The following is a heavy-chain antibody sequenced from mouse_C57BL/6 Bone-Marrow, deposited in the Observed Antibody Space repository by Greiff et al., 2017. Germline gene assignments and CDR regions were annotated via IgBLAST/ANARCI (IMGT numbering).Heavy chain of an antibody. Sequence: QVQLQQPGAELVRPGTSVKLSCKASGYTFTSYWMHWVKQRPGQGLEWIGVIDPSDSYTNYNQKFKGKATLTVDTSSSTAYMQLSSLTSEDSAVYYWARSGGGGFAYWGQGTLVTVSA. D-gene: IGHD3-2*02. CDR2: IDPSDSYT. CDR3: ARSGGGGFAY. J-gene: IGHJ3*01. V-gene: IGHV1-59*01. CDR1: GYTFTSYW.